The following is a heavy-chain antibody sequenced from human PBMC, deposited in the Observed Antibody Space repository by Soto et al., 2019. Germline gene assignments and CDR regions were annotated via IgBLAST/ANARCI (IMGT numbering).Heavy chain of an antibody. CDR3: VRVGERWQYFDWFYYFDS. J-gene: IGHJ4*02. Sequence: SETLSLTCAVSGYSISSGYYWGWIRQPPGKGLEWIGYVYYSGSSTSNPSLKSRVTMSADSSKNQLSLKVRSVTAADTAVYYCVRVGERWQYFDWFYYFDSWGQVALVTVSS. V-gene: IGHV4-61*01. D-gene: IGHD3-9*01. CDR2: VYYSGSS. CDR1: GYSISSGYY.